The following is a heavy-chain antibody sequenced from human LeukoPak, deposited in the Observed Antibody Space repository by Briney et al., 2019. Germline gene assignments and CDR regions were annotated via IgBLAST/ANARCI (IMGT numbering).Heavy chain of an antibody. V-gene: IGHV1-3*01. J-gene: IGHJ5*02. CDR3: ARDFGSGWYRGSNWFDP. CDR2: INAGNGNT. D-gene: IGHD6-19*01. Sequence: GASVKVSCKASGYTFTSYDINWVRQATGQRLEWMGWINAGNGNTKYSQKFQGRVTITRDTSASTAYMELSSLRSEDTAVYYCARDFGSGWYRGSNWFDPWGQGTLVTVSS. CDR1: GYTFTSYD.